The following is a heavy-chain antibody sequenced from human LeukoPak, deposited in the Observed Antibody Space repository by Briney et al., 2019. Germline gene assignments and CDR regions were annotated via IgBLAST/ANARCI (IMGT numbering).Heavy chain of an antibody. D-gene: IGHD3-3*01. CDR3: ARVDFWSGSDV. CDR1: GGSISSGSYY. J-gene: IGHJ6*04. V-gene: IGHV4-61*02. CDR2: IYTSGST. Sequence: SETLSLTCTVSGGSISSGSYYWSWIRQPAGKGLEWIGRIYTSGSTHYNPSLKSRVTISVDTSKNQFSLKLSSVTAADTAVYYCARVDFWSGSDVWGKGTTVTVSS.